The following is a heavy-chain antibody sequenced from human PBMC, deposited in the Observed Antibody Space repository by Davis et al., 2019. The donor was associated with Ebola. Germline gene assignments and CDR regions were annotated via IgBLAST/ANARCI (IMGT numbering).Heavy chain of an antibody. CDR1: GYTFTNYY. D-gene: IGHD1-1*01. Sequence: ASVKVSCKASGYTFTNYYMHWVRQAPGQGLEWMGMINPNDGRTIYAQKFQGRVTMTRDTSTSTVYMELSGLSSEDTAVYYCARTGIVLNWFDPWGQGTLVTVSS. V-gene: IGHV1-46*01. CDR3: ARTGIVLNWFDP. CDR2: INPNDGRT. J-gene: IGHJ5*02.